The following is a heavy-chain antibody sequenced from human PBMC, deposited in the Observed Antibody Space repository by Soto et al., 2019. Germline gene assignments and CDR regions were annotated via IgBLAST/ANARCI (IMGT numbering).Heavy chain of an antibody. V-gene: IGHV4-31*03. J-gene: IGHJ4*02. CDR1: GGSISSGGYY. D-gene: IGHD3-9*01. CDR2: IYYSGST. CDR3: ARVRFDWSPPTSYYFDY. Sequence: SETLSLTCTVSGGSISSGGYYWSWIRQHPGKGLEWIGYIYYSGSTYYNPSLKSRVTISVDTSKNQFSLKLSSVTAADTAVYYCARVRFDWSPPTSYYFDYWGQGTLVTVSS.